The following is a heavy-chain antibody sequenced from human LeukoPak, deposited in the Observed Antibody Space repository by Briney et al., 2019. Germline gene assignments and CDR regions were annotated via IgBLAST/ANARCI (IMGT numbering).Heavy chain of an antibody. CDR3: AVSLTTGGYYGMDV. V-gene: IGHV1-24*01. J-gene: IGHJ6*02. Sequence: ASVKVSCKASGYTFTRYYMHWVRQAPGKGLEWMGRFDPEDGETIYARKFQGRVTMTEDTSTDTAYMELSSLRSEDTAVYFCAVSLTTGGYYGMDVWGQGTTVTVSS. CDR1: GYTFTRYY. D-gene: IGHD1-1*01. CDR2: FDPEDGET.